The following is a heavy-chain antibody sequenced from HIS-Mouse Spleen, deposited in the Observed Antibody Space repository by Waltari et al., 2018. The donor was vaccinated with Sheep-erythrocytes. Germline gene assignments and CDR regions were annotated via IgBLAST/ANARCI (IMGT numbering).Heavy chain of an antibody. CDR3: ARVSAGELKYYFDY. CDR1: GFTFSSYA. J-gene: IGHJ4*02. V-gene: IGHV3-30*04. Sequence: QVQLVESGGGVVQPGRSLRLSCAASGFTFSSYATHWVRQAPGKGMGWVPVNSYDGSNKYSADSVKGRFTISRDNSKNTLYLQMNSLRAEDTAVYYCARVSAGELKYYFDYWGQGTLVTVSS. D-gene: IGHD1-26*01. CDR2: NSYDGSNK.